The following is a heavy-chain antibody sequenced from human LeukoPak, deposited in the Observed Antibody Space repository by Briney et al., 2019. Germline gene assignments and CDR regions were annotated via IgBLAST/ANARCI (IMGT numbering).Heavy chain of an antibody. Sequence: GASVTVSFNSSVCIFSSCAVCWGRRAPAHGLEGLGGIIPIFGTANYAQNFQVRGIITAYKSTSTAYIELSSLRSEDTAVYYCASAITIDRSFDIWGQGTMVTVSS. V-gene: IGHV1-69*06. CDR3: ASAITIDRSFDI. J-gene: IGHJ3*02. CDR1: VCIFSSCA. CDR2: IIPIFGTA. D-gene: IGHD3-3*01.